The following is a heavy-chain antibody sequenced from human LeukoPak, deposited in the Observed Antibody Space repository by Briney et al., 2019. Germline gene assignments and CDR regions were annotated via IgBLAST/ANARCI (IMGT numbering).Heavy chain of an antibody. J-gene: IGHJ6*03. D-gene: IGHD2-2*01. CDR3: AKSGTGCSSTSCYAGYYYYMDV. Sequence: PGRSLRLSCAASGFTFDDYAMHWVRQAPGTGLEWVSGISWNSGSIGYADSVKGRFTISRDNAKNSLYLQMNSLRAEDTALYYCAKSGTGCSSTSCYAGYYYYMDVWGKGTTVTVSS. CDR1: GFTFDDYA. V-gene: IGHV3-9*01. CDR2: ISWNSGSI.